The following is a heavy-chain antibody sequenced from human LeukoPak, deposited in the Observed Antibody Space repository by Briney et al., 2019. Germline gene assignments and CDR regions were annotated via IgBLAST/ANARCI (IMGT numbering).Heavy chain of an antibody. CDR1: GGSISSSSYY. D-gene: IGHD5-12*01. CDR3: ARSYSGYDPSGFDY. V-gene: IGHV4-39*01. Sequence: PSETLSLTCTVSGGSISSSSYYWGWLRQPPGKGLEWIGSIYYSGSTYYNPSLKSRVTISVDTSKNQFSLKLSSVTAADTAVYYCARSYSGYDPSGFDYWGQGTLVTVSS. J-gene: IGHJ4*02. CDR2: IYYSGST.